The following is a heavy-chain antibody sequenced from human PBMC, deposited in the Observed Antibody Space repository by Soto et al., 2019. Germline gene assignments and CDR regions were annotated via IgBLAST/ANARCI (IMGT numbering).Heavy chain of an antibody. CDR3: ARDYDMDPHHADDYYGMDV. J-gene: IGHJ6*02. D-gene: IGHD3-16*01. CDR2: TYTSGST. V-gene: IGHV4-4*07. Sequence: PSETLSLTCTVSGGSISSYYWSWIRQPAGKGLEWIGRTYTSGSTNYNPSLKSRVTMSVDTSKNQFSLKLSSVTAADTAVYYCARDYDMDPHHADDYYGMDVWGQGTTVTVSS. CDR1: GGSISSYY.